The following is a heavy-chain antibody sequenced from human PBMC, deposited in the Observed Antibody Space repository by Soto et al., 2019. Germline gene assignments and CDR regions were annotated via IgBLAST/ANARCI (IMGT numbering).Heavy chain of an antibody. D-gene: IGHD5-12*01. CDR3: AKMVAMGIWEYYFVY. J-gene: IGHJ4*02. Sequence: EVHLLESGGGLVQPGGSLRLSCVASGFPFSSFAMAWVRQAPGKGLEWVSTIFGGGNDPYYADFVKGRLTISRDNSKNTVYLQINSLRAEDTAIYFCAKMVAMGIWEYYFVYWGQGNLVTVSS. CDR2: IFGGGNDP. CDR1: GFPFSSFA. V-gene: IGHV3-23*01.